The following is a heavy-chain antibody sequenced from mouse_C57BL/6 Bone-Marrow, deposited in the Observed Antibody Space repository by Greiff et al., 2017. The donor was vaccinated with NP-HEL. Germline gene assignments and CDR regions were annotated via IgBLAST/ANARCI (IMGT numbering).Heavy chain of an antibody. CDR3: VRTGDWYFDV. CDR1: GFSFNTYA. CDR2: IRSKSNNYAT. J-gene: IGHJ1*03. V-gene: IGHV10-1*01. Sequence: EVKLVESGGGLVQPKGSLKLSCAASGFSFNTYAMNWVRQAPGKGLEWVARIRSKSNNYATYYADSVKDRFTISRDDSESMLYLQMNNLKTEDTAMYYCVRTGDWYFDVWGTGTTVTVSS.